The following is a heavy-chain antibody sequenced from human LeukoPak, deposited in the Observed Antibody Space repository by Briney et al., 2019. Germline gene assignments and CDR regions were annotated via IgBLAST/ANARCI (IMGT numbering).Heavy chain of an antibody. D-gene: IGHD2-15*01. CDR2: IYYSGST. Sequence: SETLSLTCTVSGGSISSGDYYWSWIRQPPGKGLEWIGYIYYSGSTYYNPSLKSRVTISVDTSKNQFSLKLSSVTAADTAVYYCARVVVARWFDPWGQGTLVTVSS. CDR3: ARVVVARWFDP. CDR1: GGSISSGDYY. V-gene: IGHV4-30-4*01. J-gene: IGHJ5*02.